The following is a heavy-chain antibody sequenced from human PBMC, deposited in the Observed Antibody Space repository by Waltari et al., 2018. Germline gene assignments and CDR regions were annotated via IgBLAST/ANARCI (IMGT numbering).Heavy chain of an antibody. V-gene: IGHV1-69*01. CDR3: ASPSPKSGYEVYYYYGMDV. CDR1: GGTFSSYA. J-gene: IGHJ6*02. Sequence: VQLVESGAEVKKPGSSVKVSCKASGGTFSSYAISWVRQAPGQGLEWMGGIIPIFGTANYAQKFQGRVTITADESTSTAYMELSSLRSEDTAVYYCASPSPKSGYEVYYYYGMDVWGQGTTVTVSS. CDR2: IIPIFGTA. D-gene: IGHD5-12*01.